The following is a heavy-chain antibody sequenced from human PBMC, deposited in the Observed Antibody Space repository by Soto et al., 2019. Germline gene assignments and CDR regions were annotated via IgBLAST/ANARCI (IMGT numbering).Heavy chain of an antibody. CDR1: GFTFSSYA. CDR2: ITYGGSNK. J-gene: IGHJ4*02. CDR3: AGVNRGGDGACYY. D-gene: IGHD1-26*01. V-gene: IGHV3-30-3*01. Sequence: GGSLRLSCAASGFTFSSYAMHWVRQAPGKGLEWVAVITYGGSNKNYADSVKGRFTVSRDNSKDTLYLQMNSLRAEDTAVYYCAGVNRGGDGACYYWGQGTLVTVS.